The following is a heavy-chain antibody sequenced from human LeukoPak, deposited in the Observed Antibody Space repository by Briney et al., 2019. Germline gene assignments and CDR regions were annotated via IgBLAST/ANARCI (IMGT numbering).Heavy chain of an antibody. D-gene: IGHD3-22*01. Sequence: SVKVSCKASGGSFRNSAISRIRQAPGQGLEWVGGIIPLFGSSKYSQKFQGRVTISTDESTGTTYMELTSLTSEDTAVYYCARPAYYDTSYYYDHWGQGALITVSS. J-gene: IGHJ5*02. V-gene: IGHV1-69*05. CDR3: ARPAYYDTSYYYDH. CDR1: GGSFRNSA. CDR2: IIPLFGSS.